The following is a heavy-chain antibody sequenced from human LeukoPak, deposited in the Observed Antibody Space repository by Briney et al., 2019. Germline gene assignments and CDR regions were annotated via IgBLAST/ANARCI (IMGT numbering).Heavy chain of an antibody. J-gene: IGHJ6*03. CDR3: ARDPGVRGVSSYYYYYMDV. CDR2: IYYSGST. D-gene: IGHD3-10*01. Sequence: SETLSLTCTASGGSISSYYWSWIRQPPGKGLEWIGYIYYSGSTNYNPSLKSRVTISVDTSKNQFSLKLSSVTAADTAVYYCARDPGVRGVSSYYYYYMDVWGKGTTVTVSS. CDR1: GGSISSYY. V-gene: IGHV4-59*12.